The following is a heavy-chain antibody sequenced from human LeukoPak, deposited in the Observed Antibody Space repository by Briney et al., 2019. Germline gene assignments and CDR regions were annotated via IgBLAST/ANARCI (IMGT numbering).Heavy chain of an antibody. Sequence: ETSETLSLTCTVSGGSISGYYWSWIRQPAGEGLEWIGRIYSSGSTNYNPSLKSRVSMSVDTSNNQFSLNLSSVTAADTAVYYCARKRKGAYDFDCWGLGTLVTVSS. CDR3: ARKRKGAYDFDC. CDR1: GGSISGYY. CDR2: IYSSGST. D-gene: IGHD3-16*01. J-gene: IGHJ4*02. V-gene: IGHV4-4*07.